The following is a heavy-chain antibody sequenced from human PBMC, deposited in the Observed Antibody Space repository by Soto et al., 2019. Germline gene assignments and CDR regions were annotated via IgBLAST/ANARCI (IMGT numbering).Heavy chain of an antibody. CDR2: IIPILGIA. CDR3: ARGPIVVVIAYFDY. J-gene: IGHJ4*02. Sequence: QVQLVQSGAEVKKPGSSVKVSCKASGGTFSSYTISWVRQAPGQGLEWMGRIIPILGIASYAQKFQGRVTITADKSTSTAYMELSSLRSEDTAVYYCARGPIVVVIAYFDYWGQGTLVTVSS. D-gene: IGHD2-21*01. CDR1: GGTFSSYT. V-gene: IGHV1-69*02.